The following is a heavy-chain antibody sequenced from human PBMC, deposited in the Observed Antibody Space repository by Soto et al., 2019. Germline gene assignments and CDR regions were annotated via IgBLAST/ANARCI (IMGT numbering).Heavy chain of an antibody. CDR1: GFTFSNAW. J-gene: IGHJ4*02. V-gene: IGHV3-15*01. Sequence: EVQLVESGGGLVKPGGSLRLACAASGFTFSNAWMSWVRQAPGKGLEWVGLIKRKTDGGTTDHAAPVKGRFTISRDDSKHTLYLQMNSLKTEDTAVYYCTTDLADYWGQGTLVTVSS. CDR3: TTDLADY. CDR2: IKRKTDGGTT.